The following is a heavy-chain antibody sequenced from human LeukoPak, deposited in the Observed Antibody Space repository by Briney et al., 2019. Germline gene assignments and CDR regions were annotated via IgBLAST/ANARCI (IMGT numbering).Heavy chain of an antibody. J-gene: IGHJ4*02. CDR2: INPSGGRT. CDR1: GYTFTSYY. CDR3: ARDSGMVRGTVDY. Sequence: ASVTVSCKSSGYTFTSYYMYWVRQAPGQGLEWMGIINPSGGRTSYAQKFQGKVTMTRDTSTSTVYMELSSLRSEDTAVYYCARDSGMVRGTVDYWGQGTLVTVSS. V-gene: IGHV1-46*01. D-gene: IGHD3-10*01.